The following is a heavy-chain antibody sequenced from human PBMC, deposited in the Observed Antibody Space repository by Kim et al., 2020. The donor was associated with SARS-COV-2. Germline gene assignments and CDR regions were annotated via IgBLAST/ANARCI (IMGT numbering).Heavy chain of an antibody. CDR3: ARARAVAGTGNWFDP. CDR1: GGTFSSYA. V-gene: IGHV1-69*13. CDR2: IIPIFGTA. J-gene: IGHJ5*02. D-gene: IGHD6-19*01. Sequence: SVKVSCKASGGTFSSYAISWVRQAPGQGLEWMGGIIPIFGTANYAQKFQGRVTITADESTSTAYMELSSLRSEDTAVYYCARARAVAGTGNWFDPWGQGTLVTVSS.